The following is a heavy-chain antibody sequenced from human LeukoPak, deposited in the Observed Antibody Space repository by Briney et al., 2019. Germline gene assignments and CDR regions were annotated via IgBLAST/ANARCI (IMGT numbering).Heavy chain of an antibody. CDR1: GGSISSYY. Sequence: SETLSLTCTVSGGSISSYYWSWIRQPPGKGLEWIGYIYYSGSTNYNPSLKSRVTISVDTSKNQFSLKLSSVTAADTAVYYCARARLITYYYDSSGYKRVWFDPWGQGTLATVSS. CDR3: ARARLITYYYDSSGYKRVWFDP. J-gene: IGHJ5*02. D-gene: IGHD3-22*01. CDR2: IYYSGST. V-gene: IGHV4-59*01.